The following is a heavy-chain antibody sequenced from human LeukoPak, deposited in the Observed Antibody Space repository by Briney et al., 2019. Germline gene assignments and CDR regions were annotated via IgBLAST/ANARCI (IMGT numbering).Heavy chain of an antibody. CDR2: ISGSGDST. D-gene: IGHD2-2*02. J-gene: IGHJ6*03. CDR3: AKMVVPAAILRYYYYYMDV. CDR1: GFTFSSYG. Sequence: GGSLRLSCAASGFTFSSYGMNWVRQAPGKGLEWVSLISGSGDSTYYADSVKGRFTISRDNSKNTLYLQMNSLRAEDTAVYYCAKMVVPAAILRYYYYYMDVWGKGTTVTVSS. V-gene: IGHV3-23*01.